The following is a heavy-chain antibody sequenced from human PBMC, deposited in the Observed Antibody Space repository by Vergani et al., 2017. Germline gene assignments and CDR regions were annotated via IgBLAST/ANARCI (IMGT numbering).Heavy chain of an antibody. CDR2: IDTNNGRP. J-gene: IGHJ4*02. CDR1: GYSFSTHA. V-gene: IGHV7-4-1*02. Sequence: QVQLVQSGSELKKPGASVKVSCRASGYSFSTHALHWMRLAPGQGLAWMGWIDTNNGRPTYAQGFTGRFVFSVEKSVITAYLGITSLRADDTAVYFCVRDFRRNDNVFHHWGQGTLITVSS. CDR3: VRDFRRNDNVFHH. D-gene: IGHD5-24*01.